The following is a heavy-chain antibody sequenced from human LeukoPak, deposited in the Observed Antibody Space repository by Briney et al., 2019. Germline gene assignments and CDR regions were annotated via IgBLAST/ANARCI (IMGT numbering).Heavy chain of an antibody. J-gene: IGHJ4*02. CDR3: ARDIAGRELLDY. V-gene: IGHV3-21*01. CDR2: ISSSSDYI. CDR1: GFTFSTYS. Sequence: GGSLRLSCAASGFTFSTYSMNWVRQAPGKGLEWVSSISSSSDYIYYADSVKGRFTFSRDNAKNSLHLQMNSLRAEDTAVYYCARDIAGRELLDYWDQVPLVTVSS. D-gene: IGHD1-26*01.